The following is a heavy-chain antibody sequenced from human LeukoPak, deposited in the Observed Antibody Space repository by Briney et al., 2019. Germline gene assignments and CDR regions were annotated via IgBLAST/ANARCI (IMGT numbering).Heavy chain of an antibody. CDR1: GYSINSGYY. CDR2: IYHSGST. D-gene: IGHD4-23*01. J-gene: IGHJ1*01. CDR3: ARGGNSGYFQH. V-gene: IGHV4-38-2*02. Sequence: SETLSLTCTVSGYSINSGYYWGWIRQPPGKGLEWIAIIYHSGSTYYNPSLKSRVTISVDTSKNQFSLKLSSVTAADTAVYYCARGGNSGYFQHWGQGTLVTVSS.